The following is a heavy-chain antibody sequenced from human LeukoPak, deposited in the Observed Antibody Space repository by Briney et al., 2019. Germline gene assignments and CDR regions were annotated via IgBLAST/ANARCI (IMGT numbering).Heavy chain of an antibody. V-gene: IGHV4-59*12. CDR2: IYYSGST. J-gene: IGHJ4*02. Sequence: SETLSLTCTVSGGSISSYYWSWIRQPPGKGLEWIGYIYYSGSTNYNPSLKSRVTISVDKSKSQFSLKLTSVTAADTAVYYCARKGYGDYRTFDYWGQGTLVTVSS. CDR1: GGSISSYY. D-gene: IGHD4-17*01. CDR3: ARKGYGDYRTFDY.